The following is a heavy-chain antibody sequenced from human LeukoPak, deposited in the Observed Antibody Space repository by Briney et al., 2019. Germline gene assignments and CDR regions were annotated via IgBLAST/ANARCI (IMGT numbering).Heavy chain of an antibody. J-gene: IGHJ4*02. CDR1: GFSFKNVW. Sequence: PGGSLRLSCAASGFSFKNVWMSWVRQAPGKGLEWVGRIKSKTHGGTTDYAAAVKGRFTIPRDDSKSTLYLQMNSLKTEDTALYYCTTWNYDILTGYSIWGQGTLITVSS. D-gene: IGHD3-9*01. CDR3: TTWNYDILTGYSI. CDR2: IKSKTHGGTT. V-gene: IGHV3-15*01.